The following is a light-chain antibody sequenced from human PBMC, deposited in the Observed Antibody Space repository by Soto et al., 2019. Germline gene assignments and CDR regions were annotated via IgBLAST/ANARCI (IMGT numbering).Light chain of an antibody. CDR1: QSVPSDY. CDR3: QHYGNSPT. V-gene: IGKV3-20*01. CDR2: GAS. J-gene: IGKJ1*01. Sequence: EIVLTQSPGTLSLSPGEGATLSCRASQSVPSDYLAWYQQKPGQAPRLLIYGASRRATAIPDRFSGSGSGTDFTLSISRLEPEDFALYLCQHYGNSPTFGQGTKVEIK.